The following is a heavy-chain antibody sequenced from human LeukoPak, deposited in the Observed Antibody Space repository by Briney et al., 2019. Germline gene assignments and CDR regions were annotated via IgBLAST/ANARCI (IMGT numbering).Heavy chain of an antibody. CDR2: FHYSGST. CDR1: GGSLSGKTSY. D-gene: IGHD3-10*01. Sequence: SETLSLTCTVSGGSLSGKTSYWGWLRQPPEKGLEGLGSFHYSGSTYYNPSLKSRVTISVDTSRNQFYLNGSSVTAADAAVYYCVNYDSEKAQFAPGGQGPLFTVSP. J-gene: IGHJ5*02. V-gene: IGHV4-39*07. CDR3: VNYDSEKAQFAP.